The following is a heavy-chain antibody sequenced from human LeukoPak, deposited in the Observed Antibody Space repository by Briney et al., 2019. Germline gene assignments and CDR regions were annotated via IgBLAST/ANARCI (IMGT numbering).Heavy chain of an antibody. V-gene: IGHV4-39*07. CDR1: GGSISSSSYY. CDR3: ASGGAADAFDI. Sequence: PSETLSLTCGVYGGSISSSSYYWGWIRQPPGKGLEWIGSIHYSGSTNYNPSLKSRVTISVDTSKNQFSLKLSSVTAADTAVYYCASGGAADAFDIWGQGTMVTVSS. CDR2: IHYSGST. J-gene: IGHJ3*02. D-gene: IGHD6-13*01.